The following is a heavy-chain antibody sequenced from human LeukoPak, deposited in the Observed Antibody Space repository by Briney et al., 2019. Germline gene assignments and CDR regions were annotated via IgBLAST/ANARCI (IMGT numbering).Heavy chain of an antibody. J-gene: IGHJ4*02. V-gene: IGHV4-34*01. Sequence: PSETLSLTCAVYGGSFSGYYWSWIRQPPGKGLEWIGEINHSGSTNYNPSLKSRVTISVDTPKNQFSLKLSSVTAADTAVYYCAKHYGRSDYWGQGTLVTVSS. CDR1: GGSFSGYY. D-gene: IGHD4-17*01. CDR3: AKHYGRSDY. CDR2: INHSGST.